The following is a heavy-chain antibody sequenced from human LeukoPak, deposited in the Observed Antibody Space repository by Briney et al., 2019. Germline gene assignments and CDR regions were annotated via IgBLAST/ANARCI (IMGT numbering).Heavy chain of an antibody. CDR2: IDSSTTRI. V-gene: IGHV3-21*01. Sequence: GGSLRLSCAASGLTFRSFSMNWVRQAPGKGLEWVSAIDSSTTRIYYANSVRGRFTISRDNAKNSLDLQMNSLRAEDTAVYYCVRGSGWSNRAFDIWGQGTMVTVSS. CDR3: VRGSGWSNRAFDI. J-gene: IGHJ3*02. D-gene: IGHD6-19*01. CDR1: GLTFRSFS.